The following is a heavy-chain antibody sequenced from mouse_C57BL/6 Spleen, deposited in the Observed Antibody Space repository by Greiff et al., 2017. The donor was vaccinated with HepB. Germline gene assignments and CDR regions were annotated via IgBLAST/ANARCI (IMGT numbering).Heavy chain of an antibody. J-gene: IGHJ2*01. Sequence: QVQLQQPGAELVKPGASVKLSCKASGYTFTSYWMQWVKQRPGQGLEWIGEIDPSDSYTNSNQKFKGKATLTVDTSSSTAYMQLSSLTSEDSAVYYCARGGIYDGYYYFDYWGQGTTLTVSS. CDR3: ARGGIYDGYYYFDY. CDR1: GYTFTSYW. V-gene: IGHV1-50*01. D-gene: IGHD2-3*01. CDR2: IDPSDSYT.